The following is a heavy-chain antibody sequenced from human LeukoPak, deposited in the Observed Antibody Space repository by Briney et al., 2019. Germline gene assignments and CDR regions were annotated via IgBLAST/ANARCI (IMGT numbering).Heavy chain of an antibody. CDR3: AKGKGNCGGDCRAKDYYYYYMDV. D-gene: IGHD2-21*01. CDR2: ITSTSSYM. V-gene: IGHV3-21*01. CDR1: GFTFNTYS. J-gene: IGHJ6*03. Sequence: KPGGSLRLSCAASGFTFNTYSMIWVRQAPGKGLEWVSYITSTSSYMYYADSVKGRFTISRDNAKNSLYLQMNSLRAEDTAVYYCAKGKGNCGGDCRAKDYYYYYMDVWGKGTTVTVSS.